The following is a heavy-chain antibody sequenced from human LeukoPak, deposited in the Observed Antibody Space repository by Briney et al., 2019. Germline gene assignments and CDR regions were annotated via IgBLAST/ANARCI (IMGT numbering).Heavy chain of an antibody. CDR3: ARANGMDV. CDR1: GFTFSTYN. V-gene: IGHV3-48*02. CDR2: ISRGSDTI. J-gene: IGHJ6*02. Sequence: GGSLRLSCAASGFTFSTYNINWVRQAPGKGLEWVSYISRGSDTIYYADSVKGRFTISRDNAKNSLYLQMSSLRDEDTAVYYCARANGMDVWGQGTTVTVSS.